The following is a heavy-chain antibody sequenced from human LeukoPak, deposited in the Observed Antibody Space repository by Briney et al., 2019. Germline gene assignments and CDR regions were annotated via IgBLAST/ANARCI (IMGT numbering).Heavy chain of an antibody. CDR2: ISSDGTST. V-gene: IGHV3-74*01. J-gene: IGHJ4*02. D-gene: IGHD4-17*01. CDR1: GFTFSSYW. Sequence: GGSLRLSCAASGFTFSSYWMHWVRQAPGKGLVWVSRISSDGTSTSYADSVKGRFTISRDNAKNTLYLQMNSLRAEDTAVDHCTRVHYGDYVDYWGQGTLVTVSS. CDR3: TRVHYGDYVDY.